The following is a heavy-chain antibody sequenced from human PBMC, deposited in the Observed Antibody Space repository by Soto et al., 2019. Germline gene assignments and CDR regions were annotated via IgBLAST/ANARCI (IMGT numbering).Heavy chain of an antibody. CDR1: GGSISSSHW. CDR2: IYHSGST. D-gene: IGHD4-17*01. CDR3: ARGRGDYGDYVCYYYYGMDV. Sequence: QVQLQESGPGLVKPSGTLSLTCAVSGGSISSSHWWSWVRQPPGKGLEWIGEIYHSGSTNYNPSLKIRVTIAVDKSNDQFSLKRGSVTAADTAVYYCARGRGDYGDYVCYYYYGMDVWGQGTTVTVSS. V-gene: IGHV4-4*02. J-gene: IGHJ6*02.